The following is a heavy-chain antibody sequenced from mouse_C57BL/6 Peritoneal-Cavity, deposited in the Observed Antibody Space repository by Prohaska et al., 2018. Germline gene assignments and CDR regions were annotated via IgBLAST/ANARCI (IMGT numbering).Heavy chain of an antibody. D-gene: IGHD2-4*01. CDR1: GFSLTSYG. CDR3: ARDYDWYFDV. CDR2: IWSYGST. V-gene: IGHV2-6*03. J-gene: IGHJ1*03. Sequence: QVQLKESGPGLVAPSQSLSITCTVSGFSLTSYGGHWVGLPPGKCLELLVVIWSYGSTTYNSALKSRLSISEDNSKSQVFLKMNSLQTDDTAMYYCARDYDWYFDVWRTGTTVNV.